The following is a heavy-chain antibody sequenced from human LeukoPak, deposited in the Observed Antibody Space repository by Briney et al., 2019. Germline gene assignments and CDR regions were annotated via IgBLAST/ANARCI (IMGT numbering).Heavy chain of an antibody. D-gene: IGHD3-16*01. J-gene: IGHJ4*02. CDR3: AKDWGL. V-gene: IGHV3-30*18. Sequence: PGGSLRLSCAASGFTFSSYGMHWVRQAPGKGLEWVAVISYDGSNKYYADSVKGRFTISRDNSKNTLYLQMNSLAAEDTAVYYCAKDWGLWGQGTLVTVSS. CDR2: ISYDGSNK. CDR1: GFTFSSYG.